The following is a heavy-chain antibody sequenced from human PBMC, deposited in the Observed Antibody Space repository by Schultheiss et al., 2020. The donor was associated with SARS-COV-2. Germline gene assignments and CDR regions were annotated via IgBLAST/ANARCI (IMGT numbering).Heavy chain of an antibody. CDR3: AMTSGGSPNWFDP. V-gene: IGHV3-72*01. D-gene: IGHD3-16*01. CDR1: GFTFSDHY. Sequence: GGSLRLSCAASGFTFSDHYMDWVRQAPGKGLEWVVRTRNKANSYTTEYAASVKGRFTISRDDSKNSLYLQMNSLKTEDTAVYYCAMTSGGSPNWFDPWGQGTLVTVSS. J-gene: IGHJ5*02. CDR2: TRNKANSYTT.